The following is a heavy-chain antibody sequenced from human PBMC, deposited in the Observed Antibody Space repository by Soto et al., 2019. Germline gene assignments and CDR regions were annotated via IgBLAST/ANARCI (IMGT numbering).Heavy chain of an antibody. D-gene: IGHD4-17*01. V-gene: IGHV1-69*02. J-gene: IGHJ3*02. CDR3: TIGSWSGEVFDI. CDR1: GGTFSTYS. CDR2: IIPMLGVR. Sequence: QVQLVQSGAEVKKPGSSVKVSCKDSGGTFSTYSMFWVRQAPGQGLEWMGRIIPMLGVRNYAQRFKDRVTITADKSTATVHMELSSLRSEDTAMYYCTIGSWSGEVFDIWGQGTMVTVSS.